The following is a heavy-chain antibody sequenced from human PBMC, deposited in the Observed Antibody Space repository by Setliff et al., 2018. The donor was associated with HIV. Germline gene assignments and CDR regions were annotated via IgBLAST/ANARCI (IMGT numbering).Heavy chain of an antibody. CDR2: INPNSGGT. CDR1: RYTFTGYY. Sequence: ASVKVSCKASRYTFTGYYMHWVRQAPGQGLEWMGWINPNSGGTNYAQKFQGRVTMTRDTSISTAYMDLGSLRSDDTAVYYCARARTDYYDRRRRSHYYIDVWARGATVTVSS. J-gene: IGHJ6*03. D-gene: IGHD3-22*01. CDR3: ARARTDYYDRRRRSHYYIDV. V-gene: IGHV1-2*02.